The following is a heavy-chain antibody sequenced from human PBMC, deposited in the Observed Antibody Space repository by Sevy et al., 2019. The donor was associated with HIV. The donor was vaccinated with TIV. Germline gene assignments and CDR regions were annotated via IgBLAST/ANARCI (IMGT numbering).Heavy chain of an antibody. CDR3: ARPDYYGSGSYFDY. V-gene: IGHV3-11*01. CDR1: GFTFSDYY. Sequence: GGSLRLSCAASGFTFSDYYMSWIRQAPGKGLEWVSYISSSGSTIYYADSVKGRFTISRDNAKNSLYLQMNSLGAEDTAVYYCARPDYYGSGSYFDYWGQGTLVTVSS. J-gene: IGHJ4*02. D-gene: IGHD3-10*01. CDR2: ISSSGSTI.